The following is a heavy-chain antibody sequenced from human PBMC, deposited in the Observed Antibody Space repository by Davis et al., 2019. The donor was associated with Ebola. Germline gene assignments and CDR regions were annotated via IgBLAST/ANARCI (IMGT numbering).Heavy chain of an antibody. Sequence: SLKISCAASGFTFDDYAMHWVRQAPGKGLEWVSGISWNSGSIGYADSVKGRFTISRDNAKNSLYLQMNSLRAEDTALYYCAKALPIVGATAYDAFDIWGQGTMVTVSS. CDR2: ISWNSGSI. CDR1: GFTFDDYA. D-gene: IGHD1-26*01. V-gene: IGHV3-9*01. CDR3: AKALPIVGATAYDAFDI. J-gene: IGHJ3*02.